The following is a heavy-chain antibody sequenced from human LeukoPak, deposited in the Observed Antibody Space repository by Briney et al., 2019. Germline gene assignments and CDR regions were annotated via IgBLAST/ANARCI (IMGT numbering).Heavy chain of an antibody. D-gene: IGHD2-2*01. CDR3: ASYWGGYCSSTSCYREGFDY. CDR1: GGSFSGYY. J-gene: IGHJ4*02. Sequence: PSETLSLTCAVYGGSFSGYYWSWIRQPPGKGLEWIGEINHSGSTNYNPSLKSRVTISVDTSKNQFSLKLSPVTAADTAAYYCASYWGGYCSSTSCYREGFDYWGQGTLVTVSS. V-gene: IGHV4-34*01. CDR2: INHSGST.